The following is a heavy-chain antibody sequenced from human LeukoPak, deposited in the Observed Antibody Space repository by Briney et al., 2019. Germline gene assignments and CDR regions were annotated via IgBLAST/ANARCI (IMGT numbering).Heavy chain of an antibody. D-gene: IGHD1-26*01. CDR2: IWYDGNNK. V-gene: IGHV3-33*01. Sequence: GRALRLSCAASGFTFSTYGMQWVRQAPGKGLEWVALIWYDGNNKYYADSVKGRFTISRDNSKNTLYLQMNSLRAEDTAVYYCARGAYSGSYYVDYWGRGTLVTVSS. CDR1: GFTFSTYG. CDR3: ARGAYSGSYYVDY. J-gene: IGHJ4*02.